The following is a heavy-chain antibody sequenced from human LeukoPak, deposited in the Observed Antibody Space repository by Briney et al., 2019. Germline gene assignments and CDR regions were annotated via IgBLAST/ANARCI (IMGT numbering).Heavy chain of an antibody. J-gene: IGHJ6*03. CDR2: VIPIFGTA. Sequence: SVKVSCKASGGTFSSYAISWVRQAPGQGLEWMGGVIPIFGTANYAQKFQGRVTITTDESTSTAYMELSSLRSEDTAVYYCARAPMTTVNCYYYMDVWGKGTTVTVSS. V-gene: IGHV1-69*05. D-gene: IGHD4-17*01. CDR3: ARAPMTTVNCYYYMDV. CDR1: GGTFSSYA.